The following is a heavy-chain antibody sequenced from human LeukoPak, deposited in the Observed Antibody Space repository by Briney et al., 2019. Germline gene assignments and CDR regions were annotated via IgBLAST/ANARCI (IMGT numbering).Heavy chain of an antibody. D-gene: IGHD3-3*01. CDR1: GFTFSTYA. J-gene: IGHJ4*02. V-gene: IGHV3-30*01. Sequence: GRSLRLSCAASGFTFSTYAVHWVRQAPGKGLEWVAVISYDGSNEYYADSVKGRFTTSRDNSKNTLFLQMNSLRAEDTAVYYCAREGVRFLDRGFDCWGQGTLVTVSS. CDR2: ISYDGSNE. CDR3: AREGVRFLDRGFDC.